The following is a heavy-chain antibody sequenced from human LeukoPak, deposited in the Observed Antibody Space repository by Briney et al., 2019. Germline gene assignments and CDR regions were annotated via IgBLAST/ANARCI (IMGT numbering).Heavy chain of an antibody. CDR3: ARGVGQLLDWFDP. J-gene: IGHJ5*02. CDR1: GGSISSYY. CDR2: IYTSGST. V-gene: IGHV4-4*07. Sequence: SETLSLTCTVSGGSISSYYWSWIRQLAGKGLEWIGSIYTSGSTNYNPSLQSRVTMSVDTSKNQFSLKLSSVTAADTAVYYCARGVGQLLDWFDPWGQGTLVTVSS. D-gene: IGHD2-2*01.